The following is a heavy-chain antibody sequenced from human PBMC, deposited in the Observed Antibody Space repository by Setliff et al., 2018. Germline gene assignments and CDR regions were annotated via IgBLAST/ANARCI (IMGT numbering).Heavy chain of an antibody. Sequence: SETLSLTCTVSGGSISSGSYYWSWIRQPAGKGLEWIGHIYISGGTNYNPSLKSRVTMSVDKSKNQFSLNLRSVTAADTAIYYCARLYYASRALYFDSWGQGTLVTVSS. J-gene: IGHJ4*02. V-gene: IGHV4-61*09. CDR3: ARLYYASRALYFDS. CDR2: IYISGGT. CDR1: GGSISSGSYY. D-gene: IGHD3-16*01.